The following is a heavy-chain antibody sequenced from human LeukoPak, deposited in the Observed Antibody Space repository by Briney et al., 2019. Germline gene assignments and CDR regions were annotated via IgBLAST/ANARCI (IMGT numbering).Heavy chain of an antibody. J-gene: IGHJ2*01. CDR1: GFTFSSYA. Sequence: PGGSLRLSCAASGFTFSSYAMSWVRQAPGKGLEWVSAICVTGSSTYYADSVKGRFTISRDNSKNTLYLQMNSLRAEDTAVYYCAKDSSPYYYDSSGYYPYLYFDLWGRGTLVTASS. D-gene: IGHD3-22*01. CDR3: AKDSSPYYYDSSGYYPYLYFDL. CDR2: ICVTGSST. V-gene: IGHV3-23*01.